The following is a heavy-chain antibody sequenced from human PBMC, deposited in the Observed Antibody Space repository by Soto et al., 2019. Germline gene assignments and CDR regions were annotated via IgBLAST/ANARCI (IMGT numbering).Heavy chain of an antibody. D-gene: IGHD1-26*01. CDR1: GYTFTSYA. CDR2: INAGNGNT. J-gene: IGHJ4*02. CDR3: ARSVGAALSDY. Sequence: QVQLVQSGAEVKKPGASVKVSCKASGYTFTSYAMNWVRQAPGQRLEWMGWINAGNGNTKYSQKFQGRVTITRDTTASTAYMELSSLRSEDTAVYYCARSVGAALSDYWGQGTLVTVSS. V-gene: IGHV1-3*01.